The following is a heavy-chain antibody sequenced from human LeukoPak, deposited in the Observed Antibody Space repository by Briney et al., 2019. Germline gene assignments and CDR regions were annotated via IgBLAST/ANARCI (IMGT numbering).Heavy chain of an antibody. V-gene: IGHV5-51*01. CDR3: ARSDVGDGYNYACAS. CDR1: GYSFSTYW. D-gene: IGHD5-24*01. Sequence: GESLKISCKGSGYSFSTYWIGWVRQMPGKGLEWMGIIYPDDSDTRYSPSFQGQVTISADKSISTAYLQWSSLKASDTAMYFCARSDVGDGYNYACASWGQGTLVTVSS. J-gene: IGHJ5*02. CDR2: IYPDDSDT.